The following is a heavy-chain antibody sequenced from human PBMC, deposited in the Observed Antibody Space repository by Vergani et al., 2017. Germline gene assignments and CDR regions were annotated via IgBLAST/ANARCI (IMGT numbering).Heavy chain of an antibody. Sequence: EVELVESGGGLVQPGGSLRLSCAASGFTFNEYWMHWARPVPGKGLVLVSGMNGDGDTISYADSVKGRFTISRDNAKNTLFLQMNSLRAEDTAVYYCARARKXRFGVVWENWFDPWGQGTLVTVSS. CDR1: GFTFNEYW. V-gene: IGHV3-74*01. D-gene: IGHD3-3*01. CDR2: MNGDGDTI. CDR3: ARARKXRFGVVWENWFDP. J-gene: IGHJ5*02.